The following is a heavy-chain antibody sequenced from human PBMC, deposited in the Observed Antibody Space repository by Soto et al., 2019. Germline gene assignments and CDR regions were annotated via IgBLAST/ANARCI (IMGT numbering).Heavy chain of an antibody. CDR2: MSYSGTT. CDR1: DDSIRDYY. V-gene: IGHV4-59*01. J-gene: IGHJ4*02. CDR3: ARILYTSGWESDY. D-gene: IGHD6-19*01. Sequence: QVQLQESGQGLVKPSETLSLTCTVSDDSIRDYYWNWIRQPPGKGLEWLGYMSYSGTTTYNPSLKSRVSMSIDTSRNELSLTLSSVTAADTAVYYCARILYTSGWESDYWGQGALVTVSS.